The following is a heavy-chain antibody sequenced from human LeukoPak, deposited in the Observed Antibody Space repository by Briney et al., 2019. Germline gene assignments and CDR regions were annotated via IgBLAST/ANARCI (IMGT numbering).Heavy chain of an antibody. D-gene: IGHD3-22*01. V-gene: IGHV3-23*01. J-gene: IGHJ4*02. CDR2: ISGSGGST. CDR3: AKPFSSGYYSNYFDY. CDR1: GFTFSSYW. Sequence: GGSLRLSCAASGFTFSSYWMSWVRQAPGKGLEWVSAISGSGGSTYYADSVKGRFTISRDNSKNTLYLQMNSLRAEDTAVYYCAKPFSSGYYSNYFDYWGQGTLVTVSS.